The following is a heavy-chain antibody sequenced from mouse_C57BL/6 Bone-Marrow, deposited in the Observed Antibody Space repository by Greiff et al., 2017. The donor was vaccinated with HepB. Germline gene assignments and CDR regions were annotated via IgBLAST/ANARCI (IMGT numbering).Heavy chain of an antibody. CDR2: ISSGSSTI. CDR1: GFTFSDYG. Sequence: DVQLQESGGGLVKPGGSLKLSCAASGFTFSDYGMHLVRQAPEKGLEWVAYISSGSSTIYYADTVKGRFTISRDNAKNTLFLQMTSLRSEDTAMYYCARTGYFDYWGQGTTLTVSS. CDR3: ARTGYFDY. V-gene: IGHV5-17*01. J-gene: IGHJ2*01.